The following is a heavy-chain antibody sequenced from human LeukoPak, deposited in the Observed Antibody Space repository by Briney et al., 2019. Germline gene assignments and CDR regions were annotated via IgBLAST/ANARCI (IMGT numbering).Heavy chain of an antibody. V-gene: IGHV4-39*01. CDR3: ARYSSGYNYYYYGMDV. CDR1: GRSISSSSYY. D-gene: IGHD6-19*01. J-gene: IGHJ6*02. Sequence: SETLSLTCTVSGRSISSSSYYWGWIRQPPGKGLEWIGSIYYSGSTYYNPSLKSRVTISADTSKNQFSLKLSSVTAADTAVYYCARYSSGYNYYYYGMDVWGQGTTVTVSS. CDR2: IYYSGST.